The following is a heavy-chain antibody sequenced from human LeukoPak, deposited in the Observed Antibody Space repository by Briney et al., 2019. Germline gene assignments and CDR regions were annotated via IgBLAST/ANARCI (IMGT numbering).Heavy chain of an antibody. D-gene: IGHD4-17*01. Sequence: ASVKVSCKASGYTFTIYDINWGRQAPGQGREWMGRINANRGNTGYTQKLQGRDTITTKTYISTAYMELSSLRSEDTAVYYCARGPTVTHVDYWGQGTLVTVSS. CDR2: INANRGNT. CDR3: ARGPTVTHVDY. V-gene: IGHV1-8*01. CDR1: GYTFTIYD. J-gene: IGHJ4*02.